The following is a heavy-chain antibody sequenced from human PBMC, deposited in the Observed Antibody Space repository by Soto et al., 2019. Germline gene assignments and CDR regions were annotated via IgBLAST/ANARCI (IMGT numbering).Heavy chain of an antibody. CDR2: INAGNGNT. V-gene: IGHV1-3*01. D-gene: IGHD3-3*01. J-gene: IGHJ6*02. Sequence: ASVKVSCKASGYTFTIYSMHWVRQAPGQRLEWMGWINAGNGNTKYSQKFQGRVTITRDTSASTAYMELSSLRSEDTAVYYCARLVGYYAPLDFWGQGTTVTVSS. CDR3: ARLVGYYAPLDF. CDR1: GYTFTIYS.